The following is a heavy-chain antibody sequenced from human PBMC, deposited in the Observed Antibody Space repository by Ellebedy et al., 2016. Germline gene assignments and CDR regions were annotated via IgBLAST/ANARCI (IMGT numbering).Heavy chain of an antibody. J-gene: IGHJ6*02. D-gene: IGHD3-10*01. Sequence: ASVKVSXXVSGFTLTDLSIHWVRQAPGKGLEWLGGFDPERGETKYAQSLQGRVTMTRDTSTDTAYMEMKSLRSEDTAVYYCAAGDFSASESMYTAYYATDLWGQGTTITVSS. CDR1: GFTLTDLS. CDR2: FDPERGET. CDR3: AAGDFSASESMYTAYYATDL. V-gene: IGHV1-24*01.